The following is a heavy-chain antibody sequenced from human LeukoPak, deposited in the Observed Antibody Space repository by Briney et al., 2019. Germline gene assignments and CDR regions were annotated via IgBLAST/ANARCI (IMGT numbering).Heavy chain of an antibody. CDR2: ISDDGSNN. D-gene: IGHD6-19*01. V-gene: IGHV3-30-3*01. Sequence: GGSLRLSCAASGFTFRSYAIHWVRQAPGKGLEWVAVISDDGSNNYYADSVKGRFTISRDNSKNTLFLQMNSLRAEDTAVYYCATAEAVLPSSWGQGTLVTVSS. CDR3: ATAEAVLPSS. CDR1: GFTFRSYA. J-gene: IGHJ4*02.